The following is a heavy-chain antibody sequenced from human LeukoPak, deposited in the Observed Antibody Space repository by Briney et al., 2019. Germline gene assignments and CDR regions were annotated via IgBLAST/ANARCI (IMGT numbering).Heavy chain of an antibody. Sequence: GGTLRLSCVVSRFTFSSYWMSWVRQAPGKGLEWVANIKQDGSDKYYVDSVKGRFTISRDNAKNSLYLQMNSVRAEHRAVYLCARDENYYDSSGYSRDAFDGWGKGTMVTVSS. D-gene: IGHD3-22*01. CDR2: IKQDGSDK. CDR3: ARDENYYDSSGYSRDAFDG. CDR1: RFTFSSYW. V-gene: IGHV3-7*01. J-gene: IGHJ3*01.